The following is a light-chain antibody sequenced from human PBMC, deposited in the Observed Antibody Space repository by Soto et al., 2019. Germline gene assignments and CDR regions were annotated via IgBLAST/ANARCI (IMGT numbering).Light chain of an antibody. Sequence: IVMRQSPATLSVSSGERATLSCRASQSVSSDVAWYQQKPGQAPRLLIYGASTRATGIPARGSGSGSGTECTRTISSLQSEDWAVYYGQKYNHWPLTLGQGTRLELK. J-gene: IGKJ5*01. CDR2: GAS. V-gene: IGKV3-15*01. CDR1: QSVSSD. CDR3: QKYNHWPLT.